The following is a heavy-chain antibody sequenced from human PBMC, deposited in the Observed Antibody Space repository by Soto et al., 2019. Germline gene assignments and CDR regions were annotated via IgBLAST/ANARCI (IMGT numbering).Heavy chain of an antibody. CDR1: GFTFTSYA. D-gene: IGHD5-18*01. CDR3: AKAGRGHSYSYYYDC. CDR2: ISGRGAST. J-gene: IGHJ4*02. V-gene: IGHV3-23*01. Sequence: GGSLRLSCAASGFTFTSYAMTWVRQAPGKGLEWLSTISGRGASTYDTGSVKGRFTISRDNSKNMLYLQLNSLRAEDTAVYYCAKAGRGHSYSYYYDCWGQGTLVTVSS.